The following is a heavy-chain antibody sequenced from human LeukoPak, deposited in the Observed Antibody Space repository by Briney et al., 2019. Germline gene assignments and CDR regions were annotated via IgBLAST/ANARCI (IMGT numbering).Heavy chain of an antibody. CDR1: GFTFSSYA. CDR3: AKGTRIVGATTGFDY. D-gene: IGHD1-26*01. J-gene: IGHJ4*02. CDR2: ISGSGGST. Sequence: GGSLRLSCAVSGFTFSSYAMTWVRQAPGKGLEWVSTISGSGGSTYYANSVQGRFTISRDDSENTLYLRMDSLRADDTAVYYCAKGTRIVGATTGFDYWGQGTLVTVSS. V-gene: IGHV3-23*01.